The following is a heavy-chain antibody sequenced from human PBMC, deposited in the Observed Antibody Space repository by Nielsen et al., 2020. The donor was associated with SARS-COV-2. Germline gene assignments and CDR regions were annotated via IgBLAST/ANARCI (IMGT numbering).Heavy chain of an antibody. V-gene: IGHV3-30*18. CDR3: AKDGELGLWYFDS. D-gene: IGHD7-27*01. CDR1: GFTFSSYG. Sequence: GGSLRLSCAVSGFTFSSYGMHWVRQSPGKGLEWVAFISYHGSNAEYSDSVKGRFTISRDNSKNTLFLQMNTLRTDDTALYYCAKDGELGLWYFDSWGQGDLVTVSS. J-gene: IGHJ4*02. CDR2: ISYHGSNA.